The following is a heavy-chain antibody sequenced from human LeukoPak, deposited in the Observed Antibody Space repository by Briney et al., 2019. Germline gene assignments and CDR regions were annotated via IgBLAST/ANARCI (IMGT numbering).Heavy chain of an antibody. V-gene: IGHV3-21*01. CDR2: ISSSSSYI. CDR1: GFTFSSYS. CDR3: ARDEATKADY. J-gene: IGHJ4*02. Sequence: GGSLRLSCAASGFTFSSYSMNWVRQAPGRGLEWVSSISSSSSYIYYADSVKGRFTISRDNAKNSLYLQMNSLRAEDTAVYYCARDEATKADYWGQGTLVTVSS. D-gene: IGHD1-26*01.